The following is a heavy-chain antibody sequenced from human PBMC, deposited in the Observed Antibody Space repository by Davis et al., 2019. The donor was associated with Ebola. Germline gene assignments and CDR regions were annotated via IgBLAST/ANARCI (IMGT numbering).Heavy chain of an antibody. V-gene: IGHV3-66*01. J-gene: IGHJ4*02. CDR1: GFTFSSYS. CDR2: IYSGGST. Sequence: GESLKISCAASGFTFSSYSMNWVRQAPGKGLEWVSVIYSGGSTYYADSVKGRFTISRHNSKNTLYLQMNSLRAEDTAVYYCARGVHGLSGWYDYWGQGTLVTVSS. CDR3: ARGVHGLSGWYDY. D-gene: IGHD6-19*01.